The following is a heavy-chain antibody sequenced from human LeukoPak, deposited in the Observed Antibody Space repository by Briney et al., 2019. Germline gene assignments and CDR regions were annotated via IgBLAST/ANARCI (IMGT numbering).Heavy chain of an antibody. CDR1: GFTVSTNY. D-gene: IGHD2-21*01. CDR2: IHSGGTT. J-gene: IGHJ4*02. V-gene: IGHV3-53*01. Sequence: PGGSLRLSCAASGFTVSTNYVSWARQAPGKGLEWVSVIHSGGTTYYADSVKGRFTISRDNSKNTVYLQMNSLRAEDTAVYFCARGRRLGGDYYPIDFWGQGTLVTVSS. CDR3: ARGRRLGGDYYPIDF.